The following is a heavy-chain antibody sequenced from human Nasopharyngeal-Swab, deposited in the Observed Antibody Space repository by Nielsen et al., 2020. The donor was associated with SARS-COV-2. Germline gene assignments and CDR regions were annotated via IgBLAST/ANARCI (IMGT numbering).Heavy chain of an antibody. D-gene: IGHD3-16*01. J-gene: IGHJ2*01. Sequence: SETLSLTCTVSGGSISSGSYYWSWIRQPAGKGLEWIGRIYTSGSTNYNPSLKSRVTISVDTSKNQFSLKLSSVTAADTAVYYCARDRQRLGYTFGGDQRYFDLWGRGTLVTVSS. CDR3: ARDRQRLGYTFGGDQRYFDL. CDR2: IYTSGST. V-gene: IGHV4-61*02. CDR1: GGSISSGSYY.